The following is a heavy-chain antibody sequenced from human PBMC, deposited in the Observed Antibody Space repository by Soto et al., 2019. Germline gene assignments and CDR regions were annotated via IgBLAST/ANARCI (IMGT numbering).Heavy chain of an antibody. CDR1: EFTFSRDP. Sequence: GGSLRPSCAASEFTFSRDPMSWVRQAPGKGLEWVSAISGSGGSTYYADSVKGRFTISRDNSKNTLYLQMNSLRAEDTAVYYCAKSSPGQLVPFDYWGQGTLVTVSS. D-gene: IGHD6-6*01. V-gene: IGHV3-23*01. J-gene: IGHJ4*02. CDR2: ISGSGGST. CDR3: AKSSPGQLVPFDY.